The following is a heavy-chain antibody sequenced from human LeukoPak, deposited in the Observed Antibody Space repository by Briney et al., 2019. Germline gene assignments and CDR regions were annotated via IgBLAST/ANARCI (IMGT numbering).Heavy chain of an antibody. J-gene: IGHJ6*03. CDR2: IYPGDSDT. CDR3: ARGFYGGYYYYYMDV. D-gene: IGHD4/OR15-4a*01. V-gene: IGHV5-51*01. Sequence: GESLKISCKGSGYSFTSYWIGWVRQLPGKGLEWMGIIYPGDSDTRYSPSFQGQVTISADRSISTAYLQWSSLKASDTAMYYCARGFYGGYYYYYMDVWGKGPTATVSS. CDR1: GYSFTSYW.